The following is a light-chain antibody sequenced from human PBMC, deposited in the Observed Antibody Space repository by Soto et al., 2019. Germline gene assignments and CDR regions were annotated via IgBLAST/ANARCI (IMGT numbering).Light chain of an antibody. CDR1: QTLSNSF. Sequence: EIALTQSPGTLSLSPGERATLSCRASQTLSNSFIAWYQHKPGQAPRLLVYDTSTRATGIPDRYSGSGSGTDFTLTISRLEPEDFAVYYCQHYNSSPPITFGQGTRLEIK. J-gene: IGKJ5*01. V-gene: IGKV3-20*01. CDR2: DTS. CDR3: QHYNSSPPIT.